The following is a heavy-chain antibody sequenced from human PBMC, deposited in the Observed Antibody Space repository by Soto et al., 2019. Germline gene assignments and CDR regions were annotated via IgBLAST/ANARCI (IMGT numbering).Heavy chain of an antibody. D-gene: IGHD3-10*01. J-gene: IGHJ3*02. V-gene: IGHV4-39*01. CDR3: ASTLWFGELHAFDI. CDR1: GGSISSSSYY. Sequence: QLQLQESGPGLVKPSETLSLTCTVSGGSISSSSYYWGWIRQPPGKGLEWIGSIYYSGSTYYNPSLKSRVTITVDPSKNQFPLKLSSVTAADTAVYYCASTLWFGELHAFDIWGQGTMVTVSS. CDR2: IYYSGST.